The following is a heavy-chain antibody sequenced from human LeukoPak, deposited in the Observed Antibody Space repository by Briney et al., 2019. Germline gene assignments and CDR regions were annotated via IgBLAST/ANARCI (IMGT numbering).Heavy chain of an antibody. J-gene: IGHJ4*02. V-gene: IGHV3-21*01. CDR1: GFTFSSYS. D-gene: IGHD3-10*01. Sequence: GGSLRLSCAASGFTFSSYSMNWVRQAPGKGLEWVSSISSSSSYIYYADSVKGRFTISRDNAKNSLYLQMNSLRAEDTAVYYCARGGYYYGSGSYPSDYWGQGTPVTVSS. CDR2: ISSSSSYI. CDR3: ARGGYYYGSGSYPSDY.